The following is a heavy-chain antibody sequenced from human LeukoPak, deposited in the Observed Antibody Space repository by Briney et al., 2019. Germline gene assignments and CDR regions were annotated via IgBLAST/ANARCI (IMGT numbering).Heavy chain of an antibody. CDR1: GGSFSGYY. CDR3: ARAGGIAGLVSFDS. D-gene: IGHD6-13*01. V-gene: IGHV4-34*01. CDR2: INHSGST. Sequence: SETLSLTCAVYGGSFSGYYWSWIRQPPGKGLEWIGEINHSGSTNYNPSRKSRVTISVDTSKNQFSLKLNSVTAADTAVYYCARAGGIAGLVSFDSWGQGTLVTVSS. J-gene: IGHJ4*02.